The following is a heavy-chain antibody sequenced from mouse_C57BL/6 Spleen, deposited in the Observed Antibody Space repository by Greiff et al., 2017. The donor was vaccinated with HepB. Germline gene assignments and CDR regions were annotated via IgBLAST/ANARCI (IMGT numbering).Heavy chain of an antibody. V-gene: IGHV14-2*01. Sequence: EVQLQQSGAELVKPGASVKFSCPAPGFNIKDYYMHWLRQRPEQGREGIGRMDPENVETKYAPKFKGKAPITAATSSNTAYLQLSSLTSEDTAVYYCAMYYYGSGDDYFDYWGQSTTLTVSS. D-gene: IGHD1-1*01. CDR2: MDPENVET. CDR1: GFNIKDYY. CDR3: AMYYYGSGDDYFDY. J-gene: IGHJ2*01.